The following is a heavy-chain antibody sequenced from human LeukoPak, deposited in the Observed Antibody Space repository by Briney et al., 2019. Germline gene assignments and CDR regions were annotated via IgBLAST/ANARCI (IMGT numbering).Heavy chain of an antibody. CDR2: IYYSGTT. CDR3: ARDLGTYYYDSSGYSYFDY. CDR1: GGFISNYY. D-gene: IGHD3-22*01. V-gene: IGHV4-59*01. J-gene: IGHJ4*02. Sequence: SETLSLTCTVSGGFISNYYWSWIRQPPGKGLEWIGYIYYSGTTNYNPSLKSRVTMSVDTSKNQFSLKLSSVTAADTAVYYCARDLGTYYYDSSGYSYFDYWGQGTLVTVSS.